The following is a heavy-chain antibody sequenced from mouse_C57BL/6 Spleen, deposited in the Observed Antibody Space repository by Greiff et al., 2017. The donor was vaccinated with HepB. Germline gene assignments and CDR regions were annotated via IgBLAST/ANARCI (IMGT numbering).Heavy chain of an antibody. CDR2: IYPGSGST. CDR1: GYTFTSYW. CDR3: ARRGGSPGWYFDV. D-gene: IGHD3-1*01. V-gene: IGHV1-55*01. J-gene: IGHJ1*03. Sequence: VQLQQPGAELVKPGASVKMSCKASGYTFTSYWITWVKQRPGQGLEWIGDIYPGSGSTNYNEKFKSKATLTVDTSSSTAYMQLSSLTSEDSAVYYCARRGGSPGWYFDVWGTGTTVTVSS.